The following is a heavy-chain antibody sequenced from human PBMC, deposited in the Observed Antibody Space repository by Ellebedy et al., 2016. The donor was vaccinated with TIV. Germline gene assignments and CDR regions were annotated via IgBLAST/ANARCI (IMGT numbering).Heavy chain of an antibody. CDR2: ISTSSSYI. CDR1: GFTFRSYS. D-gene: IGHD5-24*01. CDR3: ARQSQKMATIPGDLGY. Sequence: PGGSLRPSCAASGFTFRSYSMNWVRQAPGKGLEWVSSISTSSSYIYYADSVKGRFTISRDNAKNSLYLQMNSLRAEDTAVYYCARQSQKMATIPGDLGYWGQGTLVTVSS. J-gene: IGHJ4*02. V-gene: IGHV3-21*01.